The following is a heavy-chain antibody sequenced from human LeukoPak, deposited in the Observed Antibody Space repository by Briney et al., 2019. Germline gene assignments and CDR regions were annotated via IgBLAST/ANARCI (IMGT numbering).Heavy chain of an antibody. V-gene: IGHV3-21*01. CDR2: ISSSSNYI. CDR3: ARGLPYNDAFDI. D-gene: IGHD4-11*01. Sequence: PGGSLILSCAPSGFTFSSYNLNWVRQAPGKVLERVSTISSSSNYIYYADSVKGRFTISGDNAKNSLYLQLNSLRAEDTAVYYCARGLPYNDAFDIWGQGTMVTVSS. J-gene: IGHJ3*02. CDR1: GFTFSSYN.